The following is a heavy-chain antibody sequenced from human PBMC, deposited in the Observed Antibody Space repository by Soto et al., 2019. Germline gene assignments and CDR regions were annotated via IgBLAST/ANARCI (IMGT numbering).Heavy chain of an antibody. CDR3: ARDRGCSGGSCPNWFDP. Sequence: SVKVSCKASGYTFTSYAMHWVRQAPGQRLEWMGWINAGNGNTKYSQKFQDRVTITRDTSASTAYMELSSLRSEDTAVYYCARDRGCSGGSCPNWFDPWGQGTLVTVSS. D-gene: IGHD2-15*01. CDR1: GYTFTSYA. CDR2: INAGNGNT. J-gene: IGHJ5*02. V-gene: IGHV1-3*01.